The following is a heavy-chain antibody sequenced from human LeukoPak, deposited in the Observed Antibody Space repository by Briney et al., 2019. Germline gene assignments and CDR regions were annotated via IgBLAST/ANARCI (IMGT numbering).Heavy chain of an antibody. Sequence: ASVKVSCKASGYTFTGYYMHWVRQAPGQGLEWMGWINPNSGGTNYAQKFQGRVTMTRDTSISTAYMELSRLRSDDTAVYYCARGGGSVGARALRYGMDVWGQGTTVTVSS. D-gene: IGHD1-26*01. CDR1: GYTFTGYY. CDR3: ARGGGSVGARALRYGMDV. V-gene: IGHV1-2*02. CDR2: INPNSGGT. J-gene: IGHJ6*02.